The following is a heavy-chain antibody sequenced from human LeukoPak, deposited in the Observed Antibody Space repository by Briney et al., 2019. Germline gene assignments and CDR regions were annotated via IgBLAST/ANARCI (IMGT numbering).Heavy chain of an antibody. D-gene: IGHD5-12*01. Sequence: PGGSLRLSCAASRFTFSSYAMSWVRQAPGKGLEWVSAIGGSGGSTYYADSVKGRFTISRDNSKNTLYLQMNSLRAEDTAVYYCAKFGGGYDSDDAFDIWGQGTMVTVSS. J-gene: IGHJ3*02. CDR1: RFTFSSYA. V-gene: IGHV3-23*01. CDR2: IGGSGGST. CDR3: AKFGGGYDSDDAFDI.